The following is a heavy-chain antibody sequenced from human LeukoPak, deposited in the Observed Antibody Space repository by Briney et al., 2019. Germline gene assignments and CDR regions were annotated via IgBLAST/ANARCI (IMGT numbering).Heavy chain of an antibody. Sequence: PGGSLRLSCAASGFALSSCSMTWVRQAPGKGLEWISYIYISSSAIYYADSVKGRSTISRDNAKGSLYLQMNSLRAEDTAVYYCARVATPALAFDTWGQGTMVIVSS. D-gene: IGHD2-15*01. J-gene: IGHJ3*02. CDR1: GFALSSCS. CDR2: IYISSSAI. V-gene: IGHV3-48*01. CDR3: ARVATPALAFDT.